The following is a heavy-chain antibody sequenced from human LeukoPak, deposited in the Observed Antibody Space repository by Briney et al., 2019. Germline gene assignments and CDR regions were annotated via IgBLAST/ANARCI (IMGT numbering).Heavy chain of an antibody. J-gene: IGHJ5*02. CDR2: TSCQYVKT. D-gene: IGHD3-22*01. Sequence: VSVKVSCKASGYTFVGFAISWVRQAPGQGLECMGWTSCQYVKTNYAHKFQGRLTMTTDTFTSTAYMELRSLRSDDTAVYYCARIFGYYDSSDYYPNRFDPWGQGTLVSV. V-gene: IGHV1-18*01. CDR3: ARIFGYYDSSDYYPNRFDP. CDR1: GYTFVGFA.